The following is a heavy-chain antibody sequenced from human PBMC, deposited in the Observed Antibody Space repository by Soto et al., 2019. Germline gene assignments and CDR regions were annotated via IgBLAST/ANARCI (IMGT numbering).Heavy chain of an antibody. J-gene: IGHJ6*03. Sequence: PSETLSLTCTVSGGSISSGGHYWSWIRQHPGKGLEWIGYIYYSGSTYYNPSLKSRVTISVDTSKNQFSLKLSSVTAADTAVYYCARDYRYDFWSGYYNRFYMDVWGKGTTVTVAS. CDR3: ARDYRYDFWSGYYNRFYMDV. V-gene: IGHV4-31*03. CDR1: GGSISSGGHY. CDR2: IYYSGST. D-gene: IGHD3-3*01.